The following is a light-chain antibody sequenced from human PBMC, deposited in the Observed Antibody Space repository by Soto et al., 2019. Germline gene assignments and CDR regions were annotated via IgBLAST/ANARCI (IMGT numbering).Light chain of an antibody. J-gene: IGKJ5*01. CDR1: QDIRGA. Sequence: AIQLTQSPSSLSASVGDRVTITCRASQDIRGALAWYQQKPGKAPKILIYDVSTLESGVPSRFSGSSSGTDFTRTISSLQPVDFATYYCQQSKSYPITFGQGTRLEIK. V-gene: IGKV1-13*02. CDR3: QQSKSYPIT. CDR2: DVS.